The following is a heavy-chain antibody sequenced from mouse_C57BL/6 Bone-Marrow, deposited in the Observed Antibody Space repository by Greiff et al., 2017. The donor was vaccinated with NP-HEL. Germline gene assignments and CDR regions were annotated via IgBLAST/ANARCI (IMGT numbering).Heavy chain of an antibody. CDR1: GFTFSDYY. Sequence: EVQVVESGGGLVQPGGSLKLSCAASGFTFSDYYMYWVRQTPEKRLEWVAYISNGGGSTYYPDTVKGRFTISRDNAKNTLYLQMSRLKSEDTAMYYCARRYDGYYWFAYWGQGTLVTVSA. V-gene: IGHV5-12*01. D-gene: IGHD2-3*01. CDR3: ARRYDGYYWFAY. CDR2: ISNGGGST. J-gene: IGHJ3*01.